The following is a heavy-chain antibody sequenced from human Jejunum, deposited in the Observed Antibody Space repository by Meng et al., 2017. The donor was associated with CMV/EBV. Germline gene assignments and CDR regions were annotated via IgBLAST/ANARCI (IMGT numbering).Heavy chain of an antibody. D-gene: IGHD2-8*01. CDR3: ARGRLTGYFDY. J-gene: IGHJ4*02. V-gene: IGHV3-66*02. CDR2: IYTGGNT. Sequence: CAASGFTVSSNYMSWVRQAPGKGLEWVSIIYTGGNTYYADSVKGRFTISRDNSKNTLYLQMNSLRAEDTAVYYCARGRLTGYFDYWGQGTLVTVSS. CDR1: GFTVSSNY.